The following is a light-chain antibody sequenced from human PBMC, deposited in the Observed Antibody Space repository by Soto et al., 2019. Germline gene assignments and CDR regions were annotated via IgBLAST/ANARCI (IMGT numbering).Light chain of an antibody. Sequence: EIVLTQSPATLSLSPGERATLSCRASQSVSSYLAWYQQKPGQAPRLLIYDASNRATGIPARFSGSWSGTDFTITISILEPEDCAVYYCQQRSNWPWTFGQGTKVEIK. CDR1: QSVSSY. J-gene: IGKJ1*01. CDR2: DAS. CDR3: QQRSNWPWT. V-gene: IGKV3-11*01.